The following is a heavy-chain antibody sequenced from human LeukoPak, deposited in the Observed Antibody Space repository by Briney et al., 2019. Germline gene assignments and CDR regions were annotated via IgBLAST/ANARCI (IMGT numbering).Heavy chain of an antibody. CDR2: IYPGDSNA. CDR3: ARHVGFCSSTSCYPFYDY. D-gene: IGHD2-2*01. Sequence: GGSLKISCKGSGYRYISHWIGWVRQVPGKGLEWMGIIYPGDSNARYSPSFQGQVTISADKSISTAYLQWSSLKASDTAIYFCARHVGFCSSTSCYPFYDYWGQGTLVTVSS. V-gene: IGHV5-51*01. CDR1: GYRYISHW. J-gene: IGHJ4*02.